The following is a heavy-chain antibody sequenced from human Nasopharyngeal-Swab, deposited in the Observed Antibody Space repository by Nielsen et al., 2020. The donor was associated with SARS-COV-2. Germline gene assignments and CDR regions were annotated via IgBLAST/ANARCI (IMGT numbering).Heavy chain of an antibody. J-gene: IGHJ4*02. CDR3: ARAGGIAAADSWLFDY. CDR2: IDWDDDK. D-gene: IGHD6-13*01. CDR1: GFSLSTSGMC. V-gene: IGHV2-70*01. Sequence: SGPTLVKPTPTLTLTCTFSGFSLSTSGMCVSWIRQPPGKALEWLALIDWDDDKYYSTSLKTRLTISKDTSKNQVVLTMTNMDPVDTATYYCARAGGIAAADSWLFDYWGQGTLVTVSS.